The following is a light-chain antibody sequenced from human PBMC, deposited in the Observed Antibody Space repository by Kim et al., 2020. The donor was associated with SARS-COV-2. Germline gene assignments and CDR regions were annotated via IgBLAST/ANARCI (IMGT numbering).Light chain of an antibody. Sequence: SPGERATLSCRASQSVNTNLAWYQQKPGQAPRLLVYSASTRATGIPARFSGTGSGTEFALTISSLQSEDSAVYYCQQYNNWLPYTFGQGTKVDIK. J-gene: IGKJ2*01. CDR2: SAS. V-gene: IGKV3-15*01. CDR3: QQYNNWLPYT. CDR1: QSVNTN.